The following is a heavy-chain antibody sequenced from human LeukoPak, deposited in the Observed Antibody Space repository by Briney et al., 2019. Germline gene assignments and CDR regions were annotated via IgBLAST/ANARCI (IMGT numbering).Heavy chain of an antibody. CDR2: ISDGGGST. CDR3: AKGGKWDVTSFDY. V-gene: IGHV3-23*01. J-gene: IGHJ4*02. Sequence: GGSLRLSCAASGFTFTSYSMNWVRQAPGKGLEWVSTISDGGGSTYYADSVKGRFTISRDNSKNTLYLQVNSLRAEDTAVYYCAKGGKWDVTSFDYWGQGTLVSVSS. D-gene: IGHD1-26*01. CDR1: GFTFTSYS.